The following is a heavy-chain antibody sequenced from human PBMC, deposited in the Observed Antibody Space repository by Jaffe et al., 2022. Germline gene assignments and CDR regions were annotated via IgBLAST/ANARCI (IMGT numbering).Heavy chain of an antibody. V-gene: IGHV3-30*18. D-gene: IGHD4-17*01. CDR1: GFTFSSYG. J-gene: IGHJ4*02. CDR2: ISYDGSNK. Sequence: QVQLVESGGGVVQPGRSLRLSCAASGFTFSSYGMHWVRQAPGKGLEWVAVISYDGSNKYYADSVKGRFTISRDNSKNTLYLQMNSLRAEDTAVYYCAKVASYGDYPGYFDYWGQGTLVTVSS. CDR3: AKVASYGDYPGYFDY.